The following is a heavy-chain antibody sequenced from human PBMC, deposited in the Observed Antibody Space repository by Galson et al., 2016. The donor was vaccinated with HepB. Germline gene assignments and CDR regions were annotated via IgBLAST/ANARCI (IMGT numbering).Heavy chain of an antibody. CDR2: IKEDGSED. Sequence: SLRLSCAASGFTFRNYWMSWVRQAPGKGLEWVANIKEDGSEDYYVDAVRGRFTISRDNAKNSLYFQMNSLKVEDTAIYYCVREGLADGSYFDYRGQGTLVTVSS. CDR1: GFTFRNYW. D-gene: IGHD5-24*01. J-gene: IGHJ4*02. CDR3: VREGLADGSYFDY. V-gene: IGHV3-7*01.